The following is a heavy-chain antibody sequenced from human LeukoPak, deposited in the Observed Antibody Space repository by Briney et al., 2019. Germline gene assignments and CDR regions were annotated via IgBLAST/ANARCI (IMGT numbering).Heavy chain of an antibody. CDR1: GFTFSSFE. V-gene: IGHV3-48*03. CDR2: ISSSGSSI. Sequence: GESLKISCAVSGFTFSSFEMNWVRQAPGKGLEWVSYISSSGSSIYYADSVKGRFTISRDNAKNSLYLQMNSLGAGDTAVYYCARACGASCYAVDYYNYGMDVWGQGTTVTVSS. CDR3: ARACGASCYAVDYYNYGMDV. J-gene: IGHJ6*02. D-gene: IGHD2-15*01.